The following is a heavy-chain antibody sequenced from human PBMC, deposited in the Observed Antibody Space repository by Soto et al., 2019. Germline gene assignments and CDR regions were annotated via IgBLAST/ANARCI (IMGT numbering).Heavy chain of an antibody. V-gene: IGHV3-21*02. Sequence: EVQLVESGGGLVKPGGSLRLSCAASGFTFRSFTMNWVRQAPGKGLEWVSTISSNSAYISYTDALRGRVTISRDNAKDSLHLQMTSLRAEDTVVYYFTRDASRNTSALGWFDPWGPGTLVSVSS. CDR3: TRDASRNTSALGWFDP. D-gene: IGHD2-2*01. CDR1: GFTFRSFT. J-gene: IGHJ5*02. CDR2: ISSNSAYI.